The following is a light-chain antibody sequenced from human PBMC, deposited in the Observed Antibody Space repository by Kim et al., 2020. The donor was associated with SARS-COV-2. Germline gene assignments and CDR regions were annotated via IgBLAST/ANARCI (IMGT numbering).Light chain of an antibody. CDR1: SSNIGSNF. CDR3: AAWDDSLSGPGV. CDR2: SNN. Sequence: RVTISCSGRSSNIGSNFVYWYQQLPGTAPKLLIYSNNQRPSGVPDRFSGSKSGTSASLAISGLRSEDEADYYCAAWDDSLSGPGVFGGGTQLTVL. V-gene: IGLV1-47*02. J-gene: IGLJ3*02.